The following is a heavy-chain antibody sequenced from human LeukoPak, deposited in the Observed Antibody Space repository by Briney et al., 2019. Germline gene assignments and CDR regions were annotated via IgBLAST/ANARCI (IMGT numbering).Heavy chain of an antibody. CDR3: ARQEYSSSWDRGFDL. CDR1: SGSISSSDYY. D-gene: IGHD6-13*01. CDR2: ISYSGST. J-gene: IGHJ3*01. V-gene: IGHV4-39*01. Sequence: SETLSLTCTVSSGSISSSDYYWGWIRQPPGKGLEWIGSISYSGSTYYNPSLKSRVTISVDTSKDQFSLKLSSVTAADTAVYYCARQEYSSSWDRGFDLWGQGTMVTVSS.